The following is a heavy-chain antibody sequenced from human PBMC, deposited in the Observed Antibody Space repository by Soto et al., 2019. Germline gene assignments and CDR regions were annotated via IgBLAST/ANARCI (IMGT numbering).Heavy chain of an antibody. Sequence: GGSLSLSCAASGFTFSTHGMHWVRQAPGKGPEWVAVISHDGSKKYYVESVEGRFSISRDNSKSIVHLQMNNVRTEDTAVYYCAKDKGPYYDFWSGQRWFDPWGQGTLVTVSS. J-gene: IGHJ5*02. CDR3: AKDKGPYYDFWSGQRWFDP. CDR2: ISHDGSKK. V-gene: IGHV3-30*18. D-gene: IGHD3-3*01. CDR1: GFTFSTHG.